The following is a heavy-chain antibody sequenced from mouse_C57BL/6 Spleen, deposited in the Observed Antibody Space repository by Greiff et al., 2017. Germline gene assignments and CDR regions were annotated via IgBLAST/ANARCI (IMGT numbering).Heavy chain of an antibody. CDR1: GYTFTSYW. D-gene: IGHD1-1*01. CDR3: ATYYYGSSSLGY. J-gene: IGHJ2*01. CDR2: INPSNGGT. Sequence: QVQLQQPGTELVKPGASVKLSCKASGYTFTSYWMHWVKQRPGQGLEWIGNINPSNGGTNYNEQFNSKTTLTVDKSSSTAYMLLSSLTSEDAAVXYCATYYYGSSSLGYWGQGTTLTVSS. V-gene: IGHV1-53*01.